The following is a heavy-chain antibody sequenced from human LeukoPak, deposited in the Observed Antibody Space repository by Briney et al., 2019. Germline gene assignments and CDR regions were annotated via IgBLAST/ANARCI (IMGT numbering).Heavy chain of an antibody. J-gene: IGHJ4*02. CDR3: ARWWSD. V-gene: IGHV3-66*01. Sequence: GGPLRLSCAASGFSVSSNYMSWVRQAPGKGLEWVSIIYSGDRTFYADSVKGRFTISRDNSKNTLYLQMNSLTAEDTAVYYCARWWSDWGQGTLVTVSS. CDR2: IYSGDRT. D-gene: IGHD2-15*01. CDR1: GFSVSSNY.